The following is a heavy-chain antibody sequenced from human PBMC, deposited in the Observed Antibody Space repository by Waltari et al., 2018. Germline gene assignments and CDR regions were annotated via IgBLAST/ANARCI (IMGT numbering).Heavy chain of an antibody. Sequence: QVQLHESGPGLGKPSETLSLTCAVSGYPIGSGFYWGWIRQPPGKDLEWIGSVSHSGGTFYNPSLKSRVTISVDTSKNQFSLKLSSVTAADTAVYYCARGGDNSGYYYLGYWGQGTLVTVSS. CDR1: GYPIGSGFY. J-gene: IGHJ4*02. D-gene: IGHD3-22*01. V-gene: IGHV4-38-2*01. CDR3: ARGGDNSGYYYLGY. CDR2: VSHSGGT.